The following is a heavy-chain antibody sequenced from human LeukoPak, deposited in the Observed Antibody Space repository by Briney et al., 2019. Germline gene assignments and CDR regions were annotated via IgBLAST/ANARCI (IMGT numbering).Heavy chain of an antibody. J-gene: IGHJ2*01. CDR3: ARGVFAGDLLTGYWYFDL. CDR2: IWYDGSNE. CDR1: GFTFSSSG. V-gene: IGHV3-33*01. Sequence: GGSLRLSCAASGFTFSSSGFHWVRQASGKGLEWVALIWYDGSNEFYADSVKGRFTISRDNSKNTVYLQVNSLRAEDTAVYYCARGVFAGDLLTGYWYFDLRGRGTLVTVSS. D-gene: IGHD1-20*01.